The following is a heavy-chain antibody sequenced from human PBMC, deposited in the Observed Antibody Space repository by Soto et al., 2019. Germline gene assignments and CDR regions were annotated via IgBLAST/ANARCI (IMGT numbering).Heavy chain of an antibody. Sequence: QITLKESGPTLVKPTQTLTLTCTFSGFSLSTSGVGVGWIRQPPGKALEWLALIYWDDDKRYSPSLKSRLTITKXXPXNXXVLTMTNRDPVDTATYYCAHSPCSGGSCYFNWFDPWGQGTLVTVSS. D-gene: IGHD2-15*01. J-gene: IGHJ5*02. CDR1: GFSLSTSGVG. CDR3: AHSPCSGGSCYFNWFDP. V-gene: IGHV2-5*02. CDR2: IYWDDDK.